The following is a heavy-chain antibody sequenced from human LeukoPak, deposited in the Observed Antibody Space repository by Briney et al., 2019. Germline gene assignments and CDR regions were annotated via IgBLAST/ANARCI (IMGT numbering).Heavy chain of an antibody. V-gene: IGHV3-23*01. CDR2: ISGSGGGT. J-gene: IGHJ4*02. D-gene: IGHD1-26*01. CDR1: GFTFSSYA. Sequence: GSLRLSCTASGFTFSSYAMSWVRQAPGKGLEWVSPISGSGGGTYYTDSVKGRFTISRDNSKNTLYLQMNSLRAEDTAVYYCARSGNYYSFDYWGQGTLVTVSS. CDR3: ARSGNYYSFDY.